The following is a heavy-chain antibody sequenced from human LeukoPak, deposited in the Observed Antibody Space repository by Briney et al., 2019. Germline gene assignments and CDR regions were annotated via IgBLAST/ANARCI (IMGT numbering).Heavy chain of an antibody. CDR2: IYSRGST. D-gene: IGHD7-27*01. V-gene: IGHV4-39*07. J-gene: IGHJ4*02. CDR3: ARVGNYVDY. CDR1: GGSISSSNHY. Sequence: ASETLSLTCIVSGGSISSSNHYWGWIRQSPGKGLEWIGSIYSRGSTYYNPSLKSRVIVSSDMSKNQFSLMLNSVTAADTAVYYCARVGNYVDYWGQGTLVTVSS.